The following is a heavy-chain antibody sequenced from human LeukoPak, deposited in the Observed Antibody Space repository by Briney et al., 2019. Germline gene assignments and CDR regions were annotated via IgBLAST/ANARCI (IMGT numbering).Heavy chain of an antibody. V-gene: IGHV4-30-4*01. CDR2: IYYSGST. J-gene: IGHJ4*02. CDR3: ARGEMPDQFDY. CDR1: GGSISSYY. Sequence: SETLSLTCTVSGGSISSYYWSWIRQPPGKGLEWIGYIYYSGSTYYNPSLKSRDTISVDTPKNQFSLKLSSVTAADTAVYYCARGEMPDQFDYWGQGTLVTVSS. D-gene: IGHD1-14*01.